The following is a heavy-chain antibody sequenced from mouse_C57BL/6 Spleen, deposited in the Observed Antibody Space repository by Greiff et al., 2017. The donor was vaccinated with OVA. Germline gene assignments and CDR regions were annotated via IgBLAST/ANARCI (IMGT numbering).Heavy chain of an antibody. V-gene: IGHV1-61*01. CDR2: IHPSDSET. J-gene: IGHJ1*03. CDR3: ARCLYDYDVRYFDV. D-gene: IGHD2-4*01. Sequence: VKLQQPGAELVRPGSSVKLSCKASGYTFTSYWMDWVKQRPGQGLEWIGNIHPSDSETHYNQKFKDKATLTVDKSSSTAYMQLSSLTSEDSAVYYCARCLYDYDVRYFDVWGTGTTVTVSS. CDR1: GYTFTSYW.